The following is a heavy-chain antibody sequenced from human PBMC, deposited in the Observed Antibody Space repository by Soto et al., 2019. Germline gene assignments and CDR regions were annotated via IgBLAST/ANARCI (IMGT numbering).Heavy chain of an antibody. CDR3: ARWGSGWYYFDY. CDR2: INHSGST. D-gene: IGHD6-19*01. J-gene: IGHJ4*02. CDR1: GGSFSGYY. Sequence: QVQLQQWGAGLLKPSETLSLTCAVYGGSFSGYYWSWIRQPPGKGLAWIGEINHSGSTNYNPSLESRVTISVDTSKNQFSLKLSSVTAADTAVYYCARWGSGWYYFDYWGQGTLVTVSS. V-gene: IGHV4-34*01.